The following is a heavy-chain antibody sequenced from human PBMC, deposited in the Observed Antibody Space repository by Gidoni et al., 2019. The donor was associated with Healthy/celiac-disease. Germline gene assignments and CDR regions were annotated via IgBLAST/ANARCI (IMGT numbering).Heavy chain of an antibody. CDR2: IIPNFGTA. D-gene: IGHD3-3*01. CDR3: ARVGYDFWSGTFDY. CDR1: GGTFSSYA. J-gene: IGHJ4*02. V-gene: IGHV1-69*01. Sequence: QVQLVQSGAEVKKPGSSVKVSCQASGGTFSSYAISWVRQAPGQGLEWMGGIIPNFGTANYAQKFQGRVTITADESTSTAYMELSSLRSEDTAVYYCARVGYDFWSGTFDYWGQGTLVTVSS.